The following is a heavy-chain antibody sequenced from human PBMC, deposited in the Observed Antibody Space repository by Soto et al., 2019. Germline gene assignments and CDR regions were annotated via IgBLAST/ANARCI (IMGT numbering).Heavy chain of an antibody. CDR2: IRSKAYGGTT. V-gene: IGHV3-49*04. CDR1: GFPFGDYA. Sequence: GESLKISCTASGFPFGDYAMSLVRQAPGEGLGGVGFIRSKAYGGTTAYPASVKGRFTIARDDTKSIANLQMNSLKTADTGVSFCSSFRGMDREGMGDWGQGTLVTVSS. J-gene: IGHJ4*01. CDR3: SSFRGMDREGMGD. D-gene: IGHD3-10*01.